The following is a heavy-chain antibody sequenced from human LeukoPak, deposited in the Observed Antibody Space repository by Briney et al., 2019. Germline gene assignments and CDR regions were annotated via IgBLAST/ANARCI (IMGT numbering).Heavy chain of an antibody. V-gene: IGHV3-48*03. D-gene: IGHD2-15*01. CDR1: GFTFSSFE. J-gene: IGHJ6*02. Sequence: GGSLRLSCVVSGFTFSSFEMNWVRQAPGRGLEWVSYISSSGSTLYYADSVKGRFSISRDNAKNSLYLQMNSLRVEDTAVYYCARVGCSGGRCPGYGMDVWGQGTTVTVSS. CDR3: ARVGCSGGRCPGYGMDV. CDR2: ISSSGSTL.